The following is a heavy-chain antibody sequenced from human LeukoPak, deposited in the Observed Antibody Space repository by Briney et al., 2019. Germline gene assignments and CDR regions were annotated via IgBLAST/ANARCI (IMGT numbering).Heavy chain of an antibody. CDR2: ISTYNGNT. CDR1: GYSFTSYG. V-gene: IGHV1-18*01. J-gene: IGHJ4*01. Sequence: ASVKVSCKASGYSFTSYGISWVRQAPGQGLEWMGWISTYNGNTNYAQKLQGRVTMATDTSTTTAYMELRSLTSDDTAVYYCARPHSSGWYLGLWLWGHGTLVTVSS. CDR3: ARPHSSGWYLGLWL. D-gene: IGHD6-19*01.